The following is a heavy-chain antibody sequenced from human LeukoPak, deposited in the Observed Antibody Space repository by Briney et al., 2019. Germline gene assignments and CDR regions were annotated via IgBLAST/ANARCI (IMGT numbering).Heavy chain of an antibody. Sequence: LETLSLTCTVSGGSISSSSYYWGWIRQPPGTGLEWIGSIYDSGSTYYNPSLKSRVTISVDTSKNQFSLKLSSVTAADTAVYYCARIMITFGGVPHYYYYMDVRGKGTTVTVSS. J-gene: IGHJ6*03. CDR2: IYDSGST. D-gene: IGHD3-16*01. CDR3: ARIMITFGGVPHYYYYMDV. V-gene: IGHV4-39*01. CDR1: GGSISSSSYY.